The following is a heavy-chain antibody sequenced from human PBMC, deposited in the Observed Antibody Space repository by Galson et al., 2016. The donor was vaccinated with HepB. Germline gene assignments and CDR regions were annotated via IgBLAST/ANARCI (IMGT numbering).Heavy chain of an antibody. CDR1: GFNFENYA. CDR3: ARAGSSYGILDY. V-gene: IGHV3-9*01. D-gene: IGHD5-18*01. Sequence: SLRLSCAASGFNFENYAMHWVRQAPGKGLEWVSGITWNSDSIGYAESVKGRFTTSRDNAESSVYLQLNSLRREDTAVYYCARAGSSYGILDYWGQGTLVTVSS. J-gene: IGHJ4*02. CDR2: ITWNSDSI.